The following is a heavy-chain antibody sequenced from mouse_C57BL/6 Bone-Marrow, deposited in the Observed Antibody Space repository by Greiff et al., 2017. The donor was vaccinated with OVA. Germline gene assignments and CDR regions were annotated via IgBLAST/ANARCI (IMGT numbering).Heavy chain of an antibody. J-gene: IGHJ2*01. CDR3: TRSYSNYGDFDY. CDR1: GYTFTDYE. D-gene: IGHD2-5*01. V-gene: IGHV1-15*01. CDR2: IDPETGGT. Sequence: VQLQQSGAELVRPGASVTLSCKASGYTFTDYEMHWVKQTPVHGLEWIGAIDPETGGTAYNQKFKGKAILTAAKSSSTAYMELRSLTSEDSAVYYCTRSYSNYGDFDYWGKGTTLTVSS.